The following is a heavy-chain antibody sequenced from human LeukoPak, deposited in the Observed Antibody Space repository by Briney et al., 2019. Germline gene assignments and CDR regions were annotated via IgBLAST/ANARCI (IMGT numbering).Heavy chain of an antibody. Sequence: ASVKVSCKAFEYTFTSYDINWVRQATGQGLEWMGWINPNSGNTGYAQKFQGRVTMTRNTSISTAYMELSSLTSEDTAVYYCARGRHPGPTWISEYWGQGTLVTVSS. CDR3: ARGRHPGPTWISEY. J-gene: IGHJ4*02. D-gene: IGHD5-12*01. V-gene: IGHV1-8*01. CDR2: INPNSGNT. CDR1: EYTFTSYD.